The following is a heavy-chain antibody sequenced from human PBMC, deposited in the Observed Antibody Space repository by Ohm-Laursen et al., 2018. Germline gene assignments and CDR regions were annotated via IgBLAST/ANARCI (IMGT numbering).Heavy chain of an antibody. CDR2: ISSDGTEK. CDR3: AKGRFWSGSDNYYYYYGMDV. CDR1: GFIFSSYG. J-gene: IGHJ6*02. Sequence: SLRLSCTASGFIFSSYGMHWVRQAPGKGLDWVAVISSDGTEKDYADSVRGRFTISRDNSKNTLYLQMNSLRAEDTAVYYCAKGRFWSGSDNYYYYYGMDVWGQGTTVTVSS. V-gene: IGHV3-30*18. D-gene: IGHD3-3*01.